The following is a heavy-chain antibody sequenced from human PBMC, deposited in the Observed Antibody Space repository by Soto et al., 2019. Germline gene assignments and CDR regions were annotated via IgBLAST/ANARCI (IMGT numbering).Heavy chain of an antibody. J-gene: IGHJ5*02. CDR2: ISSRSNDM. Sequence: EVQLVESGGGLVKPGGSLRLSCAASGFTFSSYSMNWVRQAPGKGLEWVSTISSRSNDMYYVDSVKGRFTISRDNARNSVYLQINSLRADDTAVYYCARDVNGGFCGAWGPGTVVTVSS. D-gene: IGHD2-21*01. CDR1: GFTFSSYS. CDR3: ARDVNGGFCGA. V-gene: IGHV3-21*01.